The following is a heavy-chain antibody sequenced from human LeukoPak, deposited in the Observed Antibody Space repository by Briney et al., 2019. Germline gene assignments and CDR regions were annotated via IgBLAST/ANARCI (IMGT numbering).Heavy chain of an antibody. Sequence: GESLKISXKGSGYSFTSYWIGWVRQMPGKGLEWMGIIYPGGSDTRYSPSFQGQVTISADKSISTAYLQWSSLKASDTAMYYCARPGKAVTSPFDYWGQGTLVTVSS. J-gene: IGHJ4*02. CDR3: ARPGKAVTSPFDY. V-gene: IGHV5-51*01. CDR2: IYPGGSDT. D-gene: IGHD4-11*01. CDR1: GYSFTSYW.